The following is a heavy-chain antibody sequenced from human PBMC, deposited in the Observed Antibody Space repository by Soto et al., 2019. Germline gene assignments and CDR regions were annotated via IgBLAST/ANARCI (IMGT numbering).Heavy chain of an antibody. J-gene: IGHJ4*02. D-gene: IGHD3-3*01. CDR3: ARWWARRKYDFWSGYYGAYFDY. Sequence: SETLSLTCTVSGGSISSGGYYWSWIRQHPGKGLEWIGYIYYSGSTYYNPSLKSRVTISVDTSKNQFSLKLSSVTAADTAVYYGARWWARRKYDFWSGYYGAYFDYWGQGTLVTVSS. CDR2: IYYSGST. CDR1: GGSISSGGYY. V-gene: IGHV4-31*03.